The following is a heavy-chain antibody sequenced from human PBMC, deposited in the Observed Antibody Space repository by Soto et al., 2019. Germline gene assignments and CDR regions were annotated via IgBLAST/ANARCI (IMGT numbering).Heavy chain of an antibody. V-gene: IGHV6-1*01. CDR2: TYYRSKWSS. J-gene: IGHJ4*02. CDR1: GDSVSRNGVA. CDR3: VRGQQSALDN. D-gene: IGHD2-2*01. Sequence: SQTLSLTCAISGDSVSRNGVAWNWIRQSPSRGLEWLGRTYYRSKWSSDYAVYLKSRITINPDTSKSQVSLQLNSVTPEDTAVYYCVRGQQSALDNWGQGTLVTVSS.